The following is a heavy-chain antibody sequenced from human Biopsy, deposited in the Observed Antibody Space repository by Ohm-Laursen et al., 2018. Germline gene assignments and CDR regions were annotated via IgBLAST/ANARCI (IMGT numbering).Heavy chain of an antibody. CDR3: ARGMRSSGWPYFDS. Sequence: SDTLSLTCPVSGDSVSSGSFYWTWIRQPPGQGLEYIGYIYDRGSTANYNPSLESRVTMSVDMPKNQFSLKLSSVTAADAAIYYCARGMRSSGWPYFDSWGQGTLVTASS. V-gene: IGHV4-61*01. D-gene: IGHD6-19*01. J-gene: IGHJ4*02. CDR1: GDSVSSGSFY. CDR2: IYDRGSTA.